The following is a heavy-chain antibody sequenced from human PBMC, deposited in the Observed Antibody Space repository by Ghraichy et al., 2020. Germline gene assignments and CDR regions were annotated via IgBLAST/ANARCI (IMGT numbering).Heavy chain of an antibody. CDR2: ISSTSTYI. CDR1: GFTFSSYA. J-gene: IGHJ5*02. Sequence: GGSLRLSYAASGFTFSSYAMNWVRQAPGKGLEWVSFISSTSTYIYSADSVKGRFTISRDNANNSLYLQMNSLRAEDTAVYYCARDGISDGFDPWGQGTLVTVSS. V-gene: IGHV3-21*01. D-gene: IGHD6-13*01. CDR3: ARDGISDGFDP.